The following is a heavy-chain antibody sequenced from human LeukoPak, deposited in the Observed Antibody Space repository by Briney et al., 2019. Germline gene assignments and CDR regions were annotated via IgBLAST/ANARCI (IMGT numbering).Heavy chain of an antibody. Sequence: GASVKVSCKASGYTFSDYYMHWVRQAPGQGLEWMGWINPNSGGTNYAQKFQGRVTMTRDTSISTAYMELSRLRSDDTAVYYCARGGSRWELPPKIFDYWGQGTLVTVSS. D-gene: IGHD1-26*01. CDR2: INPNSGGT. CDR1: GYTFSDYY. CDR3: ARGGSRWELPPKIFDY. V-gene: IGHV1-2*02. J-gene: IGHJ4*02.